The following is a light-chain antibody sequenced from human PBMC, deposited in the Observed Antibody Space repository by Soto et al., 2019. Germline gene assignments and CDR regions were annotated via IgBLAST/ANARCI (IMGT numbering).Light chain of an antibody. Sequence: DIQMTQSPSTLSASIGDTVTITCRASQSISSLLAWYQQKPGKAPKLLIYKASTLESGVPSRFSGSGSGTEFTLTISSLQPDDFATYYCQQYNSYSRTFGQGTKVDIK. CDR2: KAS. J-gene: IGKJ1*01. V-gene: IGKV1-5*03. CDR3: QQYNSYSRT. CDR1: QSISSL.